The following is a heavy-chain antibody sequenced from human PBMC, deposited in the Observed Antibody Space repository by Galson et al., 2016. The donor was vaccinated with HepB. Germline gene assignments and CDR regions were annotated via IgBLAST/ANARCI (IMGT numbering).Heavy chain of an antibody. J-gene: IGHJ5*02. CDR1: GGAFINYA. CDR3: ARATSGYFDH. Sequence: SVKVSCKASGGAFINYALSWVRQAPGQGLEWMGRIMPMLDRTDYEQRFQGRHTITADKSSNTAYMELNSLRSADTAVYYCARATSGYFDHWGQGTLVSVSS. D-gene: IGHD3-3*01. CDR2: IMPMLDRT. V-gene: IGHV1-69*04.